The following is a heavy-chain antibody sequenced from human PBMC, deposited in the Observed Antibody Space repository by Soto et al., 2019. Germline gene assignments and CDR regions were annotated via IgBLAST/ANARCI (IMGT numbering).Heavy chain of an antibody. CDR1: GGYISSGDYY. J-gene: IGHJ3*02. CDR3: AIYYDSSGYFVSLSGHDASDI. V-gene: IGHV4-30-4*01. CDR2: SYYSGST. D-gene: IGHD3-22*01. Sequence: PSETLSLTCTVSGGYISSGDYYWSFIPQPPGKGLEWIGYSYYSGSTYYNPSLKSRVTISGDTSKNQFSLKLSSVTAADTTEYDCAIYYDSSGYFVSLSGHDASDIWGQGTMVTVSS.